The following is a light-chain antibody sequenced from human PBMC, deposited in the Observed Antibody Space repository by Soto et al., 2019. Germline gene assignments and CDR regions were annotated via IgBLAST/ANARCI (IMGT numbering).Light chain of an antibody. V-gene: IGKV3-20*01. CDR2: SAS. CDR1: QSVSSSY. J-gene: IGKJ2*01. Sequence: EILLTQSPGTLSLSPGERATLSCGASQSVSSSYLAWYQQKPGLAPRLLIYSASSRAAGIPARFSGSGTGTDFTLTINRLEPEDFVVYYCQKYHSSPYTFGQGTKLEIK. CDR3: QKYHSSPYT.